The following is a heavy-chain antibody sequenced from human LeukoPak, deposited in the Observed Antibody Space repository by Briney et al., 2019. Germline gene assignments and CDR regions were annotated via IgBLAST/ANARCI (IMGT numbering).Heavy chain of an antibody. J-gene: IGHJ3*02. CDR1: GFTFSSYA. CDR3: AKGERATFLVTAFDI. D-gene: IGHD1-26*01. Sequence: QPGGSLRLSCAASGFTFSSYAMSWVRQAPGKGLEWVSAISGSGGSTYYADSVKGRFTISRDNSKNTLYVQMNSLGADDTAVYYCAKGERATFLVTAFDIWGQGTMVTVSS. CDR2: ISGSGGST. V-gene: IGHV3-23*01.